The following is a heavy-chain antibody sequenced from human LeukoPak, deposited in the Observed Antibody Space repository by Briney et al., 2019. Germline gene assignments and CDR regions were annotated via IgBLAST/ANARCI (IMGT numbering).Heavy chain of an antibody. CDR3: ARDPDSSYYDILTGYEAPKQAFDI. J-gene: IGHJ3*02. CDR1: GFTFSSYA. D-gene: IGHD3-9*01. CDR2: ISYEGSNK. V-gene: IGHV3-30-3*01. Sequence: PGRSLRLSCAASGFTFSSYAMHWVRQTPGKGLGWVAVISYEGSNKYYADSVKGRFTISRDNSKNTLYLQMNSLRAEDTAVYYCARDPDSSYYDILTGYEAPKQAFDIWGQGTMVTVSS.